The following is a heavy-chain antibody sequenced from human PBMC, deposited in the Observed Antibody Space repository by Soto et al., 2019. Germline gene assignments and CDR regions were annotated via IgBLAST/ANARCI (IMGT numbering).Heavy chain of an antibody. CDR2: IIPIFGTA. CDR1: GGTFRSYA. V-gene: IGHV1-69*13. CDR3: ARDRGCSGGSCYSDYYYYGMDV. J-gene: IGHJ6*02. D-gene: IGHD2-15*01. Sequence: SVKVSCKACGGTFRSYAINWVRQAPGQELEWMGGIIPIFGTANNAQKFQGRVTITADESTSTAYMELSSLRSEDTAVYYCARDRGCSGGSCYSDYYYYGMDVWGQGTTVTVSS.